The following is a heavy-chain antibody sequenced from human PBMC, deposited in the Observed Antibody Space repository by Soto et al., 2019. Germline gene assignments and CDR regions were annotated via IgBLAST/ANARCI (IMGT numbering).Heavy chain of an antibody. Sequence: SGPTLVNPTQTLTLTCTFSGFSLSTPEMRVTWIRQPPGKALEWLARIDWDDDKFYSTSLKTRLTISKDTSKNQVVLTMTNMVPVDTATYYCARSAGYNFGYVDFWGQGTLVTVSS. CDR3: ARSAGYNFGYVDF. V-gene: IGHV2-70*04. D-gene: IGHD5-18*01. J-gene: IGHJ4*02. CDR1: GFSLSTPEMR. CDR2: IDWDDDK.